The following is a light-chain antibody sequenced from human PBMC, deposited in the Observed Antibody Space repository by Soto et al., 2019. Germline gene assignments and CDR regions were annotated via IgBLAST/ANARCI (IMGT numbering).Light chain of an antibody. CDR3: QQYNNWPRT. CDR2: GAS. V-gene: IGKV3-15*01. J-gene: IGKJ1*01. Sequence: EIVMTQSPATLSVSRGERATISCRASQSVSSNLAWYQQKPGQAPRLLIYGASTRATGIPARFSGSGSGTEFTLTISSLQSEDFAVYYCQQYNNWPRTFGQGTKVEIK. CDR1: QSVSSN.